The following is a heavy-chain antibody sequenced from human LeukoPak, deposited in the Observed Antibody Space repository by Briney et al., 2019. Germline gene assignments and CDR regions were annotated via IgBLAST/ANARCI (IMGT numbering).Heavy chain of an antibody. D-gene: IGHD3-10*01. CDR3: ARGKRVGSGSYWLNDY. Sequence: SETLSLTCTVSGGSISSYYWSWLRQPPGKGLEWIGYIYYSGSTNYTPSLKSRVTISVDTSKNQFSLKLSSVTAADTAVYYCARGKRVGSGSYWLNDYWGQGTLVTGSS. J-gene: IGHJ4*02. V-gene: IGHV4-59*12. CDR2: IYYSGST. CDR1: GGSISSYY.